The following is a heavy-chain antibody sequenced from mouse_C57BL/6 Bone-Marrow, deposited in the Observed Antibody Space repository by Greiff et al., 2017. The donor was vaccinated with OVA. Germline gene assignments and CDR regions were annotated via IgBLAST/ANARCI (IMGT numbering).Heavy chain of an antibody. CDR1: GFTFSSYG. CDR3: SRGVVATNFDV. Sequence: EVMLVESGGDLVKPGGSLKLSCAASGFTFSSYGMSWVRQTPDKRLEWVATISSGGSYTYYPDSVKGRFTISRDNAKNPLYLQMSSLKSENTAMYCWSRGVVATNFDVWGTGTTVTVSS. D-gene: IGHD1-1*01. J-gene: IGHJ1*03. V-gene: IGHV5-6*02. CDR2: ISSGGSYT.